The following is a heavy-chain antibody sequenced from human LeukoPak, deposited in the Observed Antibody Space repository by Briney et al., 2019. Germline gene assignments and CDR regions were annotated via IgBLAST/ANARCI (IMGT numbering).Heavy chain of an antibody. V-gene: IGHV3-21*01. CDR2: ISSSSSYI. CDR3: ARTPTADWLPPG. J-gene: IGHJ4*02. D-gene: IGHD3-9*01. CDR1: GFTFSSYS. Sequence: GGSLRLSGAASGFTFSSYSMNWVRQAPGKGLEWVSSISSSSSYIYYADSVKGRFTISRDNAKNSLYLQMNSLRAEDTAVYYCARTPTADWLPPGWGQGTLVTVSS.